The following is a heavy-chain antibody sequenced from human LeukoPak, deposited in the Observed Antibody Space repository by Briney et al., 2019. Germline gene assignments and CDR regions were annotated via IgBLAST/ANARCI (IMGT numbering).Heavy chain of an antibody. D-gene: IGHD3-22*01. V-gene: IGHV4-39*07. J-gene: IGHJ4*02. CDR1: GGSISSSSYY. CDR2: IYYSGST. Sequence: PSETLSLTCTVSGGSISSSSYYWGWIRQPPGKGLEWIGSIYYSGSTYYNPSLKSRVTISVDTSKNQYSLKLSSVTAADTAVYYCARGGWNKFDYWGQGTLVTVSS. CDR3: ARGGWNKFDY.